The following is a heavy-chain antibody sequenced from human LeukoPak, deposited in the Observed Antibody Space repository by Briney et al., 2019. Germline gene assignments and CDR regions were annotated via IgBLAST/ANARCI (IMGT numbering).Heavy chain of an antibody. CDR1: GFTFSSYA. V-gene: IGHV3-23*01. J-gene: IGHJ4*02. D-gene: IGHD3-9*01. CDR3: AKVATLYDILTGYYSDYFDY. Sequence: GGSLRLSCAASGFTFSSYAMSWVRQAPGKGLEWVSAISGSGGSTYYADSVKGRFTISRDNSKNTLYLQMNSLRAEDTAVYYCAKVATLYDILTGYYSDYFDYWGQGTLVTVSS. CDR2: ISGSGGST.